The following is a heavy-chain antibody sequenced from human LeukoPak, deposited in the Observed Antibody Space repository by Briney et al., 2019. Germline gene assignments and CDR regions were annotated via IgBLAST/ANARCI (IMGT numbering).Heavy chain of an antibody. D-gene: IGHD3-3*01. J-gene: IGHJ5*02. CDR2: IYYSGST. CDR1: GGSISSYY. V-gene: IGHV4-59*01. Sequence: SETLSLTCTVSGGSISSYYWSWIRQPPGKGLEWIGYIYYSGSTNYNPSLKSRVTISVDTSKNQFSLKLSSVTAADTAVYYCARVGTIFGVVNWFDPWGQGTLVTVPS. CDR3: ARVGTIFGVVNWFDP.